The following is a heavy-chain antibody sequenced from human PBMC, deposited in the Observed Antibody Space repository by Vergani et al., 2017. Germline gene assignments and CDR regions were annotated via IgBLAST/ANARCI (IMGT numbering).Heavy chain of an antibody. CDR1: GGSFTSYH. V-gene: IGHV4-34*01. CDR3: ARVNTETNGRLYYDDYMDV. J-gene: IGHJ6*03. Sequence: QVQLQQWGGGLLKPSETLSLTCVVNGGSFTSYHWTWIRQSPGEGLEWVGDIDHTGRPDYNPSLKSRLTMSVDKSRNQFSLTLNSVTATDTAIYFCARVNTETNGRLYYDDYMDVWGQGTAVTVS. D-gene: IGHD4-11*01. CDR2: IDHTGRP.